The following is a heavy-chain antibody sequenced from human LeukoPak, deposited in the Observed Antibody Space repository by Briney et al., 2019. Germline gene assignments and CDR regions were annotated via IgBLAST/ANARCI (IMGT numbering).Heavy chain of an antibody. CDR2: ISSSGSTI. CDR1: GFTFSSYE. CDR3: ARRRDGFNLPFDY. J-gene: IGHJ4*02. D-gene: IGHD5-24*01. Sequence: GGSLRLSCAASGFTFSSYEMNWVRQAPGKGLEWVSYISSSGSTIYYADSVKGRFTISRDNAKNSLYLQMNSLRAEDTAVYYCARRRDGFNLPFDYWGQGTLVTVSS. V-gene: IGHV3-48*03.